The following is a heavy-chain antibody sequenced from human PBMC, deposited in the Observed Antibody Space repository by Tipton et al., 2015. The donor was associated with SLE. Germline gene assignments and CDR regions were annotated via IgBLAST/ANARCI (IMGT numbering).Heavy chain of an antibody. Sequence: TLSLTCTVSGGSISSGSYYWSWIRQPAGKGLEWIGSIYHSGSTYYNPSLKSRVTISVDTSKNQFSLKLSSVTAADTAVYYCARLGGGELHVFDYWGQGTLVTVSS. CDR1: GGSISSGSYY. D-gene: IGHD1-26*01. CDR3: ARLGGGELHVFDY. V-gene: IGHV4-39*07. J-gene: IGHJ4*02. CDR2: IYHSGST.